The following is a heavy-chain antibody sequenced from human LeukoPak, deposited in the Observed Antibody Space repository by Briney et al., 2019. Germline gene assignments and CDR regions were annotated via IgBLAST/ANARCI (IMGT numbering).Heavy chain of an antibody. D-gene: IGHD2-15*01. CDR2: MNEDGSAK. V-gene: IGHV3-7*04. CDR3: ARESYCSGGRCYCDY. J-gene: IGHJ4*02. CDR1: GFTFSSYG. Sequence: GGSLRLSCAASGFTFSSYGMHWVRQAPGKGLEWVANMNEDGSAKYYVDSVKGRFTISRDNAKKSLYLQMNSLRAADTAVYYCARESYCSGGRCYCDYGGQGTLVTVSS.